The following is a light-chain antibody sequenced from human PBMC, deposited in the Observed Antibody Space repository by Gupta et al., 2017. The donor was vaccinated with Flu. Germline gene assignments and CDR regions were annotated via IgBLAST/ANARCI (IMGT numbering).Light chain of an antibody. CDR3: SSYTKTDTVVV. V-gene: IGLV2-14*01. CDR1: SSDVGGYDY. Sequence: QSALTQPASVSGSPGQSIAISCTGTSSDVGGYDYVSWYQQHPGKAPELVIFEVSRRPSGISDRFSGSKSGNTASLTISGLLAEDEAYYYCSSYTKTDTVVVFGGGTKLTVL. J-gene: IGLJ2*01. CDR2: EVS.